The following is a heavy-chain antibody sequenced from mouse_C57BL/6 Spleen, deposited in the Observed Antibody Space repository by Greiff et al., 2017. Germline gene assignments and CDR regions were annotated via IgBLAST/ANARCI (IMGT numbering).Heavy chain of an antibody. CDR3: ARGTGTWFAY. CDR1: GYTFTSYW. Sequence: VQLQQSGAELVMPGASVKLSCKASGYTFTSYWMHWGKQRPGQGLEWIGEIDPSDSYTNYNQKFKGKSTLTVDKSSSTAYMQLSSLTSEDSAVYYCARGTGTWFAYWGQGTLVTVSA. D-gene: IGHD4-1*01. J-gene: IGHJ3*01. V-gene: IGHV1-69*01. CDR2: IDPSDSYT.